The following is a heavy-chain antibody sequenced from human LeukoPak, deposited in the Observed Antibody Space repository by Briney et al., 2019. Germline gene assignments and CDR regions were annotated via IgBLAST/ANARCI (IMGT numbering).Heavy chain of an antibody. V-gene: IGHV3-53*01. CDR2: IYSSGST. CDR1: VFTVSGNY. J-gene: IGHJ6*02. D-gene: IGHD2-2*01. CDR3: ARAKLPAPWDGMDV. Sequence: GGSLRLSCAASVFTVSGNYMSWVRPAPGRGLEWVSIIYSSGSTYYADSVKGRVTISRDNPKNTLCLLMNSLRPEDTALYYFARAKLPAPWDGMDVWSQRTTVTV.